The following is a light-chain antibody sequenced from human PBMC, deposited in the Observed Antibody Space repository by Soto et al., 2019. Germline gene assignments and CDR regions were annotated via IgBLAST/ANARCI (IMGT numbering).Light chain of an antibody. CDR2: GAS. V-gene: IGKV1-39*01. CDR3: QQSYSFPYT. CDR1: QSISSY. J-gene: IGKJ2*01. Sequence: DLQMTQSPSSLSASVGDRVTITCRASQSISSYVNWYQQKPGKAPNLLVYGASTLQSGVPSRFSGSGSGTDFTLDISRLHPDDFATYYCQQSYSFPYTFGQGTNLEIK.